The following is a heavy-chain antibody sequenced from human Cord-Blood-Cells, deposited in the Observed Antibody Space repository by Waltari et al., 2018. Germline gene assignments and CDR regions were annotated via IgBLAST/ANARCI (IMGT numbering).Heavy chain of an antibody. Sequence: QVQLVQSGAEVKKPGSSVKVSCKASGGTFSSYAIRWVRQAPGQGLEWMGRIIPILGKANYAQKVQGRDTITADKSTSTAYMELSSLRSEDTAVYYCARAGGYCSGGSCYNDWGQGTLVTVSS. CDR1: GGTFSSYA. D-gene: IGHD2-15*01. V-gene: IGHV1-69*09. J-gene: IGHJ4*02. CDR2: IIPILGKA. CDR3: ARAGGYCSGGSCYND.